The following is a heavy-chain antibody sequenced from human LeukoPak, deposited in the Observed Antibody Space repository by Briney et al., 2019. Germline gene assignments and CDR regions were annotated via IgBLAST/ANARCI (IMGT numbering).Heavy chain of an antibody. CDR2: MNPNSGNT. J-gene: IGHJ6*04. CDR1: GYTFTSYD. Sequence: ASVKVSCKASGYTFTSYDINWVRQATGQGLEWMGWMNPNSGNTGYAQKFQGRVTITRNTSISTAYMELSSLRSEDTAVYYCARAGITIFGVGPRDVWGKGTTVTVSS. D-gene: IGHD3-3*01. V-gene: IGHV1-8*03. CDR3: ARAGITIFGVGPRDV.